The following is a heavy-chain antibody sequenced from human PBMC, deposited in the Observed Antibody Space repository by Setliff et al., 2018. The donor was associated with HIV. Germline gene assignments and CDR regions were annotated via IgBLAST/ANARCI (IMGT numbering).Heavy chain of an antibody. CDR2: ISVYNGHT. Sequence: ASVKVSCKASGYSFTNLGLNWVRQAPGQGLEWMGWISVYNGHTNFAQKLQDRVTMTTDTSTNTAYMEMRTLRSDDTAVYYCVRGVTRDISGYYRDEYFQHWGQGTTVTV. CDR3: VRGVTRDISGYYRDEYFQH. CDR1: GYSFTNLG. D-gene: IGHD3-22*01. J-gene: IGHJ1*01. V-gene: IGHV1-18*01.